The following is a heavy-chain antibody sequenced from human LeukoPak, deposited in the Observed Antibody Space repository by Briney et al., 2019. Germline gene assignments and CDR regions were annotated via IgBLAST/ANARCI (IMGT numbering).Heavy chain of an antibody. CDR3: ARDLGN. CDR1: GGSFSNDNHC. J-gene: IGHJ4*02. V-gene: IGHV4-31*03. D-gene: IGHD3-16*01. CDR2: IYYSGST. Sequence: SETLSLTCTVSGGSFSNDNHCWSWIRQHPGKGLEWIGYIYYSGSTYYNPSLKSRVTISVDTSKNQFSLKLSSVTAADTAVYYCARDLGNWGQGTLVTVSS.